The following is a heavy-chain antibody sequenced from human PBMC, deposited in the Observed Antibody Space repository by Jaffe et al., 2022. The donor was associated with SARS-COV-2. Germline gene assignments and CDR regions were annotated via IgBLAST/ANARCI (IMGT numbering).Heavy chain of an antibody. Sequence: EVQLVESGGGLVQPGRSLRLSCAASGFTFDDYAMHWVRQAPGKGLEWVSGISWNSGSIGYADSVKGRFTISRDNAKNSLYLQMNSLRAEDTALYYCAKDIALRTAAVAGTLGYYYYYYGMDVWGQGTTVTVSS. J-gene: IGHJ6*02. CDR1: GFTFDDYA. CDR3: AKDIALRTAAVAGTLGYYYYYYGMDV. D-gene: IGHD6-19*01. CDR2: ISWNSGSI. V-gene: IGHV3-9*01.